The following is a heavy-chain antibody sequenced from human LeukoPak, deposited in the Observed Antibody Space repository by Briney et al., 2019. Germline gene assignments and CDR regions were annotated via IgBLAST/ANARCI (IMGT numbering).Heavy chain of an antibody. J-gene: IGHJ6*02. D-gene: IGHD5-18*01. Sequence: GGSLRLSCAASGFTFSSYAMSWVRQAPGKGLEWVSAISGSGGSTYYADSVKGRFTISRDNSKNTLYLQMNSLRAEDTAVYYCAKDMSSGHSYGPKRDPRPIYYYYYGMDVWGQGTTVTVSS. CDR3: AKDMSSGHSYGPKRDPRPIYYYYYGMDV. CDR1: GFTFSSYA. V-gene: IGHV3-23*01. CDR2: ISGSGGST.